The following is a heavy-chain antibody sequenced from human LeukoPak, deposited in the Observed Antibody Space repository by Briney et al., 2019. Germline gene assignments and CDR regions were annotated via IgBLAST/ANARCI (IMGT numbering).Heavy chain of an antibody. D-gene: IGHD6-19*01. CDR3: VKGSGWTY. V-gene: IGHV3-23*01. CDR1: GFTFSSYA. CDR2: ISSNGGST. J-gene: IGHJ4*02. Sequence: PAGGSLRLSCAASGFTFSSYAMSWVRQAPGKGLEWVSAISSNGGSTYYADSVKGRFTISKDNSKNTLYLQMSSLRAEDTAVYYCVKGSGWTYWGQGTLVTVSS.